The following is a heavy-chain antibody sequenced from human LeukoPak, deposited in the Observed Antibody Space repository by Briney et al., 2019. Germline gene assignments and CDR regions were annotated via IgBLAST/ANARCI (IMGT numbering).Heavy chain of an antibody. CDR3: AKDELIMVRGVIGY. CDR2: ISYDGSNK. Sequence: PGRSLRLSCAASGFTFSSYGMHWVRQAPGKGLEWVAVISYDGSNKYYADSVKGRFTIPRDNSKNTLYLQMNSLRAEDTAVYYCAKDELIMVRGVIGYWGQGTLVTVSS. CDR1: GFTFSSYG. V-gene: IGHV3-30*18. J-gene: IGHJ4*02. D-gene: IGHD3-10*01.